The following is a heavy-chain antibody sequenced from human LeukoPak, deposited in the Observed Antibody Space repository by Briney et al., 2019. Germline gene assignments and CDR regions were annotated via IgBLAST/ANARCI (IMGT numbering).Heavy chain of an antibody. J-gene: IGHJ4*02. CDR2: IRYDGSNK. CDR1: GFTFSTYG. D-gene: IGHD4-11*01. Sequence: PGGSLRLSCAASGFTFSTYGMNWVRQAPGKGLEWVAFIRYDGSNKYYADSVKGRFTISRDNSKNTLYLQMNSLRAEDTAVYYCAKGLMTTVPHWGQGTLVTVSS. CDR3: AKGLMTTVPH. V-gene: IGHV3-30*02.